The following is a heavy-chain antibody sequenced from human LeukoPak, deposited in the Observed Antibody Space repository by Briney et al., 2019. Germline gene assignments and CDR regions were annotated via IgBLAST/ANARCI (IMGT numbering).Heavy chain of an antibody. V-gene: IGHV3-23*01. CDR1: GFTFSSYA. CDR2: INSASDT. J-gene: IGHJ3*02. Sequence: GGSLRLSCAASGFTFSSYAMHWVRQAPGKGLEWLSAINSASDTFYANSVKGRFTISRDNSKNTLYLQMNSLRGDDTAVYYCAKEGRGPDGDTDGFESWGQGTMVTVSS. CDR3: AKEGRGPDGDTDGFES. D-gene: IGHD4-17*01.